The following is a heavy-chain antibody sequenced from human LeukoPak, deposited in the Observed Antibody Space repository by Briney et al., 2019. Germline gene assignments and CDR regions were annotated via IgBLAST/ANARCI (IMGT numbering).Heavy chain of an antibody. J-gene: IGHJ4*02. D-gene: IGHD2-21*01. Sequence: GGSLRLSCAAPGFTFSDHWIHWVRQAPGKGLVWVSRIDERGSNSMYADSVKGRFSISRDNAKNTVNLQMNSLRAEDTGVYYCVRDEALWRLDYWGQGTLVTVSS. CDR1: GFTFSDHW. CDR2: IDERGSNS. V-gene: IGHV3-74*03. CDR3: VRDEALWRLDY.